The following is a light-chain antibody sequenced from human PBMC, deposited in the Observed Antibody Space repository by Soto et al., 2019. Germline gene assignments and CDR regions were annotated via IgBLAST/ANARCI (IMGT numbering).Light chain of an antibody. CDR2: DVS. J-gene: IGLJ1*01. Sequence: QPVLTQPASVSGSPGQSITISCTGTSSDVGGYNYVSWYQQHPGKAPKLMIYDVSKRPSGVSNRFSGSKSGNTASLTISGLQAEDEADYYCSSYISSSTLNVFGTGTNLTVL. V-gene: IGLV2-14*01. CDR3: SSYISSSTLNV. CDR1: SSDVGGYNY.